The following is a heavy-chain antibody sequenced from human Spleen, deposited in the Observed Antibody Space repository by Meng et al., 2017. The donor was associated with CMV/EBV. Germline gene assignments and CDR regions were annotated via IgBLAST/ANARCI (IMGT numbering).Heavy chain of an antibody. D-gene: IGHD4-11*01. J-gene: IGHJ5*02. Sequence: SGYTFTGYGISSVGQAPGQGLEWMGWISSYNGATNYAQRLQGRVTMTTDTSTSTAYVELRSLRSDDKAVYYCARVTETTAGGGWYDPWGQGTLVTVSS. CDR2: ISSYNGAT. CDR1: GYTFTGYG. V-gene: IGHV1-18*01. CDR3: ARVTETTAGGGWYDP.